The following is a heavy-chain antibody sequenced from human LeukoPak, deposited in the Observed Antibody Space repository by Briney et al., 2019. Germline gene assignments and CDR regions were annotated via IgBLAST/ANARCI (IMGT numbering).Heavy chain of an antibody. CDR2: IIPIFGTA. V-gene: IGHV1-69*05. D-gene: IGHD2-2*01. CDR1: GGTFSSYA. J-gene: IGHJ4*02. CDR3: ARGGPVVPAATHDY. Sequence: SVKVSCKASGGTFSSYAISWVRQAPGQGLEWMGGIIPIFGTANYAQKFQGRVTITTDESTSTAYMELSRLRSDDTAVYYCARGGPVVPAATHDYWGQGTLVTVSS.